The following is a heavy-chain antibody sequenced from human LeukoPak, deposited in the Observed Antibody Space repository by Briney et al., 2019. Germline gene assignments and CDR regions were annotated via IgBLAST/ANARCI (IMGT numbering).Heavy chain of an antibody. D-gene: IGHD5-12*01. CDR2: IYYSGST. V-gene: IGHV4-30-4*08. CDR3: ARYSGYGSSDY. Sequence: SETLSFTCTVSGGSISSGDYYWSWIRQPPGRGLEWIGYIYYSGSTYYNPSLKGRVTISVDTSKNQFSLKLSSVTAADTAVYYCARYSGYGSSDYWGQGTLVTVSS. J-gene: IGHJ4*02. CDR1: GGSISSGDYY.